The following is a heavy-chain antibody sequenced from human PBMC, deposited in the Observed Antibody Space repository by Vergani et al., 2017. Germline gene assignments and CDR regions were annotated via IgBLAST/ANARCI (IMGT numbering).Heavy chain of an antibody. V-gene: IGHV3-21*01. CDR1: GFVFSRYT. CDR3: VRVSRHMDV. J-gene: IGHJ6*03. Sequence: EEQLVESGGGLVRPGGSLRLSCAAAGFVFSRYTIHWVRQAPGKGLEWVSSISSISSYIYYSDSVKGRFTISRDNGKDSVYLQLNNLRAADTAVYFCVRVSRHMDVWGRGTTVTVSS. CDR2: ISSISSYI.